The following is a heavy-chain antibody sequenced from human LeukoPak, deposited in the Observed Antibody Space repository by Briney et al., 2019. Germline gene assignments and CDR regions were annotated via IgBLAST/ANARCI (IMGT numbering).Heavy chain of an antibody. Sequence: PGGSRGLSCAASGFTFSSYEMNWVRQAPGKGLEWVSYISSSGSTIYYADSVKGRFTISRDNAKNSLYLQMNSLRAEDTAVYYCAREVQVYYYGSGSYSWFDPWGQGTLVTVSS. D-gene: IGHD3-10*01. J-gene: IGHJ5*02. CDR3: AREVQVYYYGSGSYSWFDP. CDR1: GFTFSSYE. V-gene: IGHV3-48*03. CDR2: ISSSGSTI.